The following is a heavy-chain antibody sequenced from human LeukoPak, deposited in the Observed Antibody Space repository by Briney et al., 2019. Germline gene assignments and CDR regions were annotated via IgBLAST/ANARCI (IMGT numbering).Heavy chain of an antibody. V-gene: IGHV4-59*01. D-gene: IGHD2-21*02. J-gene: IGHJ4*02. Sequence: PSETLSLTCTVSGGSISSYYWSWTRQPPGKGLEWIGYIYYSGSTNYNPSLKSRVTISVDTSKNQFSLKLSSVTAADTAVYYCARAGAYCGGDCFKPFDYWGQGTLVTVSS. CDR3: ARAGAYCGGDCFKPFDY. CDR1: GGSISSYY. CDR2: IYYSGST.